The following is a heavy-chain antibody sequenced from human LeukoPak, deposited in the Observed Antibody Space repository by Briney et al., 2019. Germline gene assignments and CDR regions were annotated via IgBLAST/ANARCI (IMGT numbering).Heavy chain of an antibody. CDR3: ARRVATTGIYAFDI. CDR2: IYYSGST. V-gene: IGHV4-59*01. D-gene: IGHD1-1*01. CDR1: GGSISSYY. Sequence: SETLSLTCTVSGGSISSYYWTWIRQPPGKGLEWIGYIYYSGSTNYNPSLKSRVTISVDTSKNQFSLKLSSVTAADTAVYYCARRVATTGIYAFDIWGQGTMVTVSS. J-gene: IGHJ3*02.